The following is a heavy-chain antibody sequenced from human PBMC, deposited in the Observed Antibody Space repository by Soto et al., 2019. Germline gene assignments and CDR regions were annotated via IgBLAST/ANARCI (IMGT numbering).Heavy chain of an antibody. V-gene: IGHV3-30*18. Sequence: GGSLRLSCAASGFTFSSYGMHWVRQAPGKWLEWVAVISYDGSNKYYADSVKGRFTISRDNSKNTLYLQMNSLRAEDTAVYYCAKDRGNYYFDYGGXGTLVTVSS. CDR1: GFTFSSYG. J-gene: IGHJ4*02. D-gene: IGHD1-7*01. CDR2: ISYDGSNK. CDR3: AKDRGNYYFDY.